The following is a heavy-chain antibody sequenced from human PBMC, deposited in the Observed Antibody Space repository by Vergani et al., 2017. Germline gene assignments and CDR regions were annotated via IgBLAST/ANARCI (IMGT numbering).Heavy chain of an antibody. V-gene: IGHV4-31*03. J-gene: IGHJ4*02. CDR3: ARRTTMVRGVLEIARYYFDY. CDR1: GGSISSGGYY. D-gene: IGHD3-10*01. CDR2: IYYSGST. Sequence: QVQLQESGPGLVKPSQTLSLTCTVSGGSISSGGYYWSWIRQHPGKGLEWIGYIYYSGSTYYNPSLKSRVTISLDTSKNQFSLKLSSVTAADTAVYYCARRTTMVRGVLEIARYYFDYWGQGTLVTVSS.